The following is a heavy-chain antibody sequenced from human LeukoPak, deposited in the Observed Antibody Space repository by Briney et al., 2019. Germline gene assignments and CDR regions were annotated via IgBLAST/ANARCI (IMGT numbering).Heavy chain of an antibody. V-gene: IGHV5-51*01. D-gene: IGHD6-6*01. CDR3: ARLLSSRDAFDI. CDR1: GYSFTSYW. CDR2: IYPGDSDT. Sequence: GASLQISSKGSGYSFTSYWIGWLRRLPGKGLEWMGIIYPGDSDTRYSPSFQGQVTISADKSISTAYLQWSSLKASDTAMYYCARLLSSRDAFDIWGQGTMVTVSS. J-gene: IGHJ3*02.